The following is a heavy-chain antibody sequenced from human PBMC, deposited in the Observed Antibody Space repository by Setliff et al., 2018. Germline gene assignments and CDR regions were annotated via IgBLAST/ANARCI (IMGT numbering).Heavy chain of an antibody. J-gene: IGHJ4*02. Sequence: ASVKVSCKASGYTFSHSGITWVRQAPGQGLEWMGWISVYTGSTNYAPKLQGRVTMTTDASTSTACMELRGLTSDDTAVYYCSRLVRYCSKTTCQTASGAELWGQGTLVTVSS. CDR3: SRLVRYCSKTTCQTASGAEL. V-gene: IGHV1-18*01. D-gene: IGHD2-8*01. CDR1: GYTFSHSG. CDR2: ISVYTGST.